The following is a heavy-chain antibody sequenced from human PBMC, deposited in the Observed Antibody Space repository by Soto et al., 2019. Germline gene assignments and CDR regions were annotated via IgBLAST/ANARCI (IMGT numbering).Heavy chain of an antibody. CDR2: INAGNGNT. Sequence: QVQLVQSGAEVEKPGASVKVSCKASGYTFTNYVMHWVRQAPGQRLEWMGWINAGNGNTKFSQKFQDRVTITRDRSARTANTELNSPKSEDTAVSYCARAREDVINTPRSIWTDLSRLTSNNWFDPWGQGTPVTVSS. CDR3: ARAREDVINTPRSIWTDLSRLTSNNWFDP. CDR1: GYTFTNYV. V-gene: IGHV1-3*01. D-gene: IGHD3-16*01. J-gene: IGHJ5*02.